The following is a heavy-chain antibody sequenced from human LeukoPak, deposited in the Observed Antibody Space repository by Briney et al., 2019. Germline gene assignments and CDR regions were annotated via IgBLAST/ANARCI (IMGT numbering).Heavy chain of an antibody. V-gene: IGHV3-23*01. D-gene: IGHD1-26*01. CDR3: GKESGSRRAFDI. CDR1: GFTFSDYY. Sequence: QTGGSLRLSCAASGFTFSDYYMSWIRQAPGEGLEWVSGIGGSGSSTYYADSVKGRFTISRDNSKNTLYLQMNSLRAEDTAVCYCGKESGSRRAFDIWGQGTMVTVSS. J-gene: IGHJ3*02. CDR2: IGGSGSST.